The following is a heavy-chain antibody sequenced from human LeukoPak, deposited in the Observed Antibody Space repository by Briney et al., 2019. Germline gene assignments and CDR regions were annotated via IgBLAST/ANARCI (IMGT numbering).Heavy chain of an antibody. CDR3: ARPNAAGIRNYYYYMGV. J-gene: IGHJ6*03. CDR2: ISTSGSYK. Sequence: GGSLRLSCAASGFTFSSYNMNWVRQAPGKGLEWVSSISTSGSYKYYADSVKGRFTISRDNAKNSMYLQMNSLRAEDTAVYYCARPNAAGIRNYYYYMGVWGKGTTVTVSS. V-gene: IGHV3-21*01. D-gene: IGHD3-10*01. CDR1: GFTFSSYN.